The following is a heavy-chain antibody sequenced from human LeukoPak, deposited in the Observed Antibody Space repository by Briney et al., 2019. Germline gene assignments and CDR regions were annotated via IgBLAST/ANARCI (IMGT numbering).Heavy chain of an antibody. CDR1: GFTLSGSA. D-gene: IGHD2-21*02. Sequence: PGECLRLSCAASGFTLSGSAISWVRQAPGKGLKWVSAIGSDDTPYYADSVKGRFTISRDNSKNTAYLQMNSLRAEDTAVYYCAKELLRSPNSFDYWGLGTLVTVSS. V-gene: IGHV3-23*01. J-gene: IGHJ4*02. CDR3: AKELLRSPNSFDY. CDR2: IGSDDTP.